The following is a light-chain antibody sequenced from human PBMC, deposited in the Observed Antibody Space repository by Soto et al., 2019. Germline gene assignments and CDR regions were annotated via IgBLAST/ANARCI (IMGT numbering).Light chain of an antibody. CDR2: EAN. J-gene: IGLJ2*01. CDR1: SSDVGSYNL. CDR3: SSYAGYSTSVV. V-gene: IGLV2-23*01. Sequence: QSVLTQPASVSGSPGQSITISCTGTSSDVGSYNLVSWYQQHPGKAPKLMIYEANKRPSGVSDRFSGSKSDNTASLTISGLQAEDEAEYYCSSYAGYSTSVVFGGGTKVTVL.